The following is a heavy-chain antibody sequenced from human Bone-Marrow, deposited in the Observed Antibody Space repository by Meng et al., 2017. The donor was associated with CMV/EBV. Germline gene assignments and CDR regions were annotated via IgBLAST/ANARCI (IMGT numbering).Heavy chain of an antibody. CDR2: ISSSSTYI. CDR3: ARDSRRFGELSPLG. Sequence: GESLKISCAASGFTFSNYSMNWVRQAPGKGLEWVSSISSSSTYIYSADSVKGRFTISRDNAKNSLYLQMNSLRAEDTAVYYCARDSRRFGELSPLGWGQGTLATVSS. J-gene: IGHJ4*02. V-gene: IGHV3-21*01. CDR1: GFTFSNYS. D-gene: IGHD3-10*01.